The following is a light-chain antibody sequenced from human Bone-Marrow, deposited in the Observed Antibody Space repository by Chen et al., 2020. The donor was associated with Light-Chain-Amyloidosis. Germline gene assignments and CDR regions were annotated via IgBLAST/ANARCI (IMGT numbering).Light chain of an antibody. CDR3: QQANNFPLT. J-gene: IGKJ4*01. Sequence: DVQMTQSPSSVSAFVGDRVTITCRASQIINNYLVWYQQRPGNAPKLLIYTASTLQSGVPSRFSGSGSGTDFTLTISSLQPEDVATYYCQQANNFPLTFGGGTKVEIK. CDR2: TAS. CDR1: QIINNY. V-gene: IGKV1-12*01.